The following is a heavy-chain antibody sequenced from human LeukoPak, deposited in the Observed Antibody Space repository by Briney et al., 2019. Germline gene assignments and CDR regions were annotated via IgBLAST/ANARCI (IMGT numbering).Heavy chain of an antibody. D-gene: IGHD3-22*01. CDR2: INPSGGST. V-gene: IGHV1-46*01. CDR1: GYTFTSYY. CDR3: ARVPGMYYYDSSGYGGFGY. Sequence: GASLKVSCKASGYTFTSYYMHWVRQAPGQGLEWMGIINPSGGSTSYAQKFQGRVTMTRDTSTSTVYMELSSLRSEDTAVYYCARVPGMYYYDSSGYGGFGYWGQGTLVTVSS. J-gene: IGHJ4*02.